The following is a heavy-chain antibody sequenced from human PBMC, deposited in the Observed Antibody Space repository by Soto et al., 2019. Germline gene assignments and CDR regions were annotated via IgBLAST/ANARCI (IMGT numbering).Heavy chain of an antibody. Sequence: GGSLRLSCAASGFTFSNAWMNWVRQAPGKGLEWVSTFSSSGGGTYYADSVKGRFTISRDNSKNTLYLQMNSLRAEDTAVYYCTKANRYCSGANCFTFDYWGLGTLVTVSS. J-gene: IGHJ4*02. CDR3: TKANRYCSGANCFTFDY. CDR1: GFTFSNAW. CDR2: FSSSGGGT. D-gene: IGHD2-15*01. V-gene: IGHV3-23*01.